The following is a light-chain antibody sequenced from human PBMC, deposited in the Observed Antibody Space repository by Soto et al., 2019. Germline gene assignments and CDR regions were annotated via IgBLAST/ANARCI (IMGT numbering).Light chain of an antibody. V-gene: IGKV3-15*01. J-gene: IGKJ1*01. CDR2: GAS. CDR3: QQYNNWPRT. CDR1: QSVSSN. Sequence: EILMAQSPATLSVSPGARGTLSCRASQSVSSNLAWYQQKPGQAPRLLIYGASARATGIPSRFSGSGSGTEFTLTISSLQSEDFAVYYCQQYNNWPRTFGQGTKVDIK.